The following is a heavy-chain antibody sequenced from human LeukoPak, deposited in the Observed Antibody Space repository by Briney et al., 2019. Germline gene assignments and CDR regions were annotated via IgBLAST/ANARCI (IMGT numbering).Heavy chain of an antibody. CDR1: GGSISSYY. V-gene: IGHV4-4*07. D-gene: IGHD4-17*01. Sequence: SETLSLTCTVSGGSISSYYWSWIRQPAGKGLEWIGRIYTSGSTNYNPSLKSRVTMSVDTSKNQFSLRLSSVTAAGTAVYYCAREDYGETYWYFDLRGRGTLVTVSS. CDR3: AREDYGETYWYFDL. CDR2: IYTSGST. J-gene: IGHJ2*01.